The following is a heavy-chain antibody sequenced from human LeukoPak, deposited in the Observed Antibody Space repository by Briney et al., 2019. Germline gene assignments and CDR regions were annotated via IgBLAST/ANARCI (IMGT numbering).Heavy chain of an antibody. CDR2: IYTSGIT. D-gene: IGHD6-13*01. Sequence: SQTLSLTCTVSGGSINSGGYYWAWIRQPAGKGLEWIGRIYTSGITNYNPSLKSRVTISLDTSKNQFSLKLTSVTAAGTAVYYCARGNSSSWPLDYWGQGTLVTVSS. CDR1: GGSINSGGYY. J-gene: IGHJ4*02. V-gene: IGHV4-61*02. CDR3: ARGNSSSWPLDY.